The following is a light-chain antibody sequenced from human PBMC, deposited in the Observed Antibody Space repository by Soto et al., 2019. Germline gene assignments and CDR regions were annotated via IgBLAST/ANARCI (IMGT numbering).Light chain of an antibody. CDR3: IQDFISPLT. CDR2: ATS. V-gene: IGKV1-6*01. Sequence: AIQMTQSPSSLSASLGDRVTITCRASQGIRGDLGWYQQKPGKAPKLLISATSTLQSGVPSRFSGRGSGTNFTLIISSLQPEDFATYYCIQDFISPLTVGQGTKVDI. J-gene: IGKJ1*01. CDR1: QGIRGD.